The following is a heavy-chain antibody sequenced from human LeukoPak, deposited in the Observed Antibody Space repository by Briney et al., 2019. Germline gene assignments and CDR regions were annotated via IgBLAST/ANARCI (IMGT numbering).Heavy chain of an antibody. J-gene: IGHJ4*02. V-gene: IGHV4-34*01. D-gene: IGHD2-2*01. CDR2: IYHSGST. Sequence: SETLSLTCAVYGGSFSGYYWSWIRQPPGKGLEWIGEIYHSGSTNYNPSLKSRVTISVDKSKNQFSLKLSSVTAADTAVYYCARSRPRVGMYYFDYWGQGTLVTVSS. CDR1: GGSFSGYY. CDR3: ARSRPRVGMYYFDY.